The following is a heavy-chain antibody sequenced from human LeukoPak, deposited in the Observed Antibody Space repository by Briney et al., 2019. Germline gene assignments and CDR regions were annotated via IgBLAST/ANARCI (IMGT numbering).Heavy chain of an antibody. Sequence: PGGSLRLSCAASGFTFSSYAMHWVRQAPGKGLEWVAVISYDGSNKYYADSVKGRFTISRDNSKNTLYLQMNSLRAEDTAVYYCARVRNYYDSSGYDDYWGQGTLVTVSS. CDR3: ARVRNYYDSSGYDDY. CDR1: GFTFSSYA. V-gene: IGHV3-30-3*01. J-gene: IGHJ4*02. CDR2: ISYDGSNK. D-gene: IGHD3-22*01.